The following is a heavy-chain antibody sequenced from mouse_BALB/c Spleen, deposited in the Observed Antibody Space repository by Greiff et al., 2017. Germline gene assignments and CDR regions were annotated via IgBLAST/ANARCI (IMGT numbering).Heavy chain of an antibody. CDR3: ARDHYYGSSYDAMDY. D-gene: IGHD1-1*01. V-gene: IGHV7-3*02. Sequence: EVQGVESGGGLVQPGGSLRLSCATSGFTFTDYYMSWVRQPPGKALEWLGFIRNKANGYTTEYSASVKGRFTISRDNSQSILYLQMNTLRAEDSATYYCARDHYYGSSYDAMDYWGQGTSVTVSS. CDR1: GFTFTDYY. CDR2: IRNKANGYTT. J-gene: IGHJ4*01.